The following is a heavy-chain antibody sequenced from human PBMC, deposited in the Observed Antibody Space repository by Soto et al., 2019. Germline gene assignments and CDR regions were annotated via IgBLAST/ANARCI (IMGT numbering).Heavy chain of an antibody. Sequence: HPGGSLRLSCTASGFTFGDYAMSWFRQAPGKGLEWVGFIRSKAYGGTTEYAASVKGRFTISRDDSKSIAYLQMNSLKTEDTAVYYCTREPPLRFLEWLPSRDFWGQGTSVTVSS. CDR3: TREPPLRFLEWLPSRDF. CDR1: GFTFGDYA. V-gene: IGHV3-49*03. CDR2: IRSKAYGGTT. D-gene: IGHD3-3*01. J-gene: IGHJ6*02.